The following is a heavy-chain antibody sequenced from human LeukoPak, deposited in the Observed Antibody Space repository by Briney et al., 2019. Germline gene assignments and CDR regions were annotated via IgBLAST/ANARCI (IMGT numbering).Heavy chain of an antibody. Sequence: ASVKVSCKASGYTFTSYGISWVRQAPGQGLEWMGWISAYNGNKNYAQKLQGRVTMTTDTSTSTAYTEIRSLRSDDTAVYYCARTDILTGYYFDYWGQGTLVTVSS. CDR2: ISAYNGNK. V-gene: IGHV1-18*01. D-gene: IGHD3-9*01. CDR3: ARTDILTGYYFDY. J-gene: IGHJ4*02. CDR1: GYTFTSYG.